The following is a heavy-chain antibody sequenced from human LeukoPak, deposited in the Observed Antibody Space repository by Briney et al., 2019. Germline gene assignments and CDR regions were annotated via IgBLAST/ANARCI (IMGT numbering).Heavy chain of an antibody. V-gene: IGHV5-51*01. J-gene: IGHJ6*02. Sequence: GESLKISCKGSGYSFTTYWIGWVRQMPGKGLEWMGIIYPGDSDTRYSPSFQGQVIISADKPISTAYLQWSSLKASDTAMYYCARQRDDYDFLRMDVWGQGTTVNVSS. CDR1: GYSFTTYW. D-gene: IGHD3-3*01. CDR2: IYPGDSDT. CDR3: ARQRDDYDFLRMDV.